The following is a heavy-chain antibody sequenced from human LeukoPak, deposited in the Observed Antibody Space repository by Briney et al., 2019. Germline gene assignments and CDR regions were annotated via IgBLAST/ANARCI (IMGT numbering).Heavy chain of an antibody. J-gene: IGHJ6*02. CDR1: GFTFSGHG. Sequence: HPGRSLRLSCAASGFTFSGHGMHWVRQAPGKGLEWVAVIWYDGSDSRSADSVKGRFTISRDNSKNTLYLQMNSLRAEDTAVYYCAKVAGYQPYYGMDVWGQETTVTVSS. V-gene: IGHV3-33*06. CDR3: AKVAGYQPYYGMDV. D-gene: IGHD2-2*01. CDR2: IWYDGSDS.